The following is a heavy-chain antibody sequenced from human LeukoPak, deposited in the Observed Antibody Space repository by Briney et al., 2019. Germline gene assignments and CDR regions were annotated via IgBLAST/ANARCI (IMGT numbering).Heavy chain of an antibody. CDR2: IYYSGST. CDR3: ARAIVGAEADY. Sequence: SETLSLTCTVSGGSISSSSYYWGWIRQPPGKGLEWIGSIYYSGSTYYNPSLKSRVTISVDTSKNQFSLKLSSVTAADTAVYYCARAIVGAEADYWGQGTLVTVSS. V-gene: IGHV4-39*07. D-gene: IGHD1-26*01. J-gene: IGHJ4*02. CDR1: GGSISSSSYY.